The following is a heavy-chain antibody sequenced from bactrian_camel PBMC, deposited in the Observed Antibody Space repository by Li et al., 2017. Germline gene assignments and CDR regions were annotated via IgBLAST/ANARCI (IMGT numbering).Heavy chain of an antibody. CDR1: GYGGSTGC. D-gene: IGHD2*01. CDR2: IARDGRT. CDR3: AAAQSAYGPCDYYYTPRFRY. V-gene: IGHV3S53*01. J-gene: IGHJ6*01. Sequence: HVQLVESGGGSVQAGGSLRLTCAVSGYGGSTGCLGWFRQLPGQESEGVAAIARDGRTSLPDSKKGRFSISRDNAKNTLYLQIDSLKPEDTAMYYCAAAQSAYGPCDYYYTPRFRYWGQGTQVTVS.